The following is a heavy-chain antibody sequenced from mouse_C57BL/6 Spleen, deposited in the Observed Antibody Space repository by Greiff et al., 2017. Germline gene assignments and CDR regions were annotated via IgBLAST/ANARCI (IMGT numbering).Heavy chain of an antibody. Sequence: VQRVESGAELAKPGASVKLSCKASGYTFTSYWMHWVKQRPGQGLEWIGYINPSSGYTKYNQKFKDKATLTADKSSSTAYMQLSSLTYEDSAVYYCARGATGTLYFDYWGQGTTLTVSS. CDR1: GYTFTSYW. J-gene: IGHJ2*01. D-gene: IGHD4-1*02. CDR2: INPSSGYT. CDR3: ARGATGTLYFDY. V-gene: IGHV1-7*01.